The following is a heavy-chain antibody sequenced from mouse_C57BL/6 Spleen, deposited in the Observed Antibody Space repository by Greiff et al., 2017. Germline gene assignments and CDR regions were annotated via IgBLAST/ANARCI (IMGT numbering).Heavy chain of an antibody. D-gene: IGHD2-4*01. CDR1: GFTFSDYG. CDR2: LSSGSSTI. V-gene: IGHV5-17*01. Sequence: VQRVESGGGLVKPGGSLKLSCAASGFTFSDYGMHWVRQAPEKGLEWVASLSSGSSTIYYADTGKGLFTISRDNAKNTLFLQMTSLRSEDTAMYYCARNYYDYDDDYYAMDYWGQGTSVTVSS. CDR3: ARNYYDYDDDYYAMDY. J-gene: IGHJ4*01.